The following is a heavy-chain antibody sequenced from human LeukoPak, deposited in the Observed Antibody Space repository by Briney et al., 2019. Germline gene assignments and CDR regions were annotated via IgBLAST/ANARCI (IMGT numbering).Heavy chain of an antibody. J-gene: IGHJ4*02. CDR3: ARDWKVGHDY. V-gene: IGHV3-21*01. CDR2: ISSSSSYI. D-gene: IGHD1-1*01. CDR1: GFTFSSYS. Sequence: GGSLRLSCAASGFTFSSYSMNWVRQAPGKGLEWVSSISSSSSYIYYADSEKGRSTISRDNAKNSLSLQMNGQRAGDTAGYYCARDWKVGHDYWGQGTLVTVSS.